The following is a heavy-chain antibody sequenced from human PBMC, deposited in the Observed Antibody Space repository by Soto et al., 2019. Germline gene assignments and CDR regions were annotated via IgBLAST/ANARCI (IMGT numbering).Heavy chain of an antibody. Sequence: ASVKVSCKASGYNFIDYDINWVRQSTGQGLEWMGWMTPNSGNTGYAQKFQGRVTLTRYTSIGTAYMELNSLKSEDTAVYYCARNPYSSGRFDPWGQGTLVTVSS. D-gene: IGHD6-19*01. CDR3: ARNPYSSGRFDP. CDR1: GYNFIDYD. V-gene: IGHV1-8*01. CDR2: MTPNSGNT. J-gene: IGHJ5*02.